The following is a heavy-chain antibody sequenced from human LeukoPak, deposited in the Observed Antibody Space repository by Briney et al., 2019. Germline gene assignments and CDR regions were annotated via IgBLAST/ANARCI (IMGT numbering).Heavy chain of an antibody. CDR3: ASLGLIDY. D-gene: IGHD3-16*01. CDR2: INPNSGAT. Sequence: GASVKVSCKASGYTFTGYYMHWVRQAPGQGLEWMGCINPNSGATNHAQKFQGRVTMTRDTSISTAYMELSGLRSDDTAVYYCASLGLIDYWGQGTLVTVSS. CDR1: GYTFTGYY. J-gene: IGHJ4*02. V-gene: IGHV1-2*02.